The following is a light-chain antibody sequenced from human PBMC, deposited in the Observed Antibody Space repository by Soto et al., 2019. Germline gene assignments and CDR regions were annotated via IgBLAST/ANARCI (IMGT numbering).Light chain of an antibody. CDR2: AAS. V-gene: IGKV3-15*01. J-gene: IGKJ1*01. Sequence: EIVMTQSPATLSVSPGERVTLSCRASQSVRRNLAWYQHTPGQAPRLLIDAASTRATDIPARFSGTGSGTEFTPSISSLQSEVFAVYYCQQYDSWPRTFGQGTKVEVK. CDR3: QQYDSWPRT. CDR1: QSVRRN.